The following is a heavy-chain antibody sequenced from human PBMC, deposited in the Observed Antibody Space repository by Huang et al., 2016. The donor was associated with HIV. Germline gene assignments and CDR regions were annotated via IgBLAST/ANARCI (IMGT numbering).Heavy chain of an antibody. CDR2: MNPNSGNT. Sequence: QVQLVQSGAEVKKPGASVKVSCKASGYTFSNYDINWGRQAPGQGLEWMGGMNPNSGNTGYARKFQGRVKMTRSTSINTAYMELSRLRFEDTAVYYCATLPPVNYGRSGGRVRDYWGQGSLVTVSS. J-gene: IGHJ4*02. CDR3: ATLPPVNYGRSGGRVRDY. V-gene: IGHV1-8*01. D-gene: IGHD2-15*01. CDR1: GYTFSNYD.